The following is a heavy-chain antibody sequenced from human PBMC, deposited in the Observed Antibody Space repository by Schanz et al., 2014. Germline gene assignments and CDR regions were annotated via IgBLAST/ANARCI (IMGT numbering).Heavy chain of an antibody. V-gene: IGHV1-69*04. J-gene: IGHJ5*02. CDR2: IISILGIP. D-gene: IGHD5-12*01. CDR1: GLPFSLSP. Sequence: QFPLVHSRADFQKPFSPVPVPCKASGLPFSLSPPSWVRQAPGQGLEWMGRIISILGIPNYAQTFQGRVTFTADKSTSTAYMELSSLKSEDTAVYYCARGPLGTSPWGQGTRVTVSS. CDR3: ARGPLGTSP.